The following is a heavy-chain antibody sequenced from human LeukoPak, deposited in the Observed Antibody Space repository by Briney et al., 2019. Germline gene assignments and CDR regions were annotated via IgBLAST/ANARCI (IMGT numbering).Heavy chain of an antibody. CDR2: IKLDGSEK. J-gene: IGHJ2*01. V-gene: IGHV3-7*05. D-gene: IGHD2-15*01. Sequence: PGGSLRLSCAASGFTFSDYWMSWVRQAPGKGLECVANIKLDGSEKYYVDSVKGRFTISRDNADDSLYLQMNSLRPEDTAVYYCARGGHRYLDLWGRGALVTVSS. CDR1: GFTFSDYW. CDR3: ARGGHRYLDL.